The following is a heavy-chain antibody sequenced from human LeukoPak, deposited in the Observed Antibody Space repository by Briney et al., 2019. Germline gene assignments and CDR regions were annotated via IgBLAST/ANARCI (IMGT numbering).Heavy chain of an antibody. D-gene: IGHD3-22*01. CDR3: AKATGNSGYYGRYYLDY. J-gene: IGHJ4*02. V-gene: IGHV3-23*01. CDR2: ISGSGGST. CDR1: GFTFSSDA. Sequence: GGSLRLSCAASGFTFSSDAMSWVRQAPGKGLEWVSAISGSGGSTYYADSVKGRFTISRDNSRNTLYLQMNSLGAEDTAVYYCAKATGNSGYYGRYYLDYWGQGTLVTVSS.